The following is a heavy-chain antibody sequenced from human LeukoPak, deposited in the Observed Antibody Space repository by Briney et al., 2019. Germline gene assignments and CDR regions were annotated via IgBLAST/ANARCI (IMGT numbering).Heavy chain of an antibody. CDR2: INPNSGGT. V-gene: IGHV1-2*06. Sequence: PEASVKVSCKASGYTFTGYYMHWVRQAPGQGLEWMGRINPNSGGTNYAQKFQGRVTMTRDTSISTAYMELSRLRSDDTAVYYCARPHTVLYNWFDPWGQGTLVTVSS. J-gene: IGHJ5*02. CDR1: GYTFTGYY. CDR3: ARPHTVLYNWFDP. D-gene: IGHD4-11*01.